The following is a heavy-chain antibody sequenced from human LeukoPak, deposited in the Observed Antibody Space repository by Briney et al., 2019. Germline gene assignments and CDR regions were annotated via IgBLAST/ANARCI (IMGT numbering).Heavy chain of an antibody. CDR1: GFTFDDYA. D-gene: IGHD5-18*01. J-gene: IGHJ4*02. Sequence: GGSLRLSCAASGFTFDDYAMHWVRQAPGKGLEWVSGISWNSDSIGYADSGKGRFTISRDNAKNSLYLQMNSLRAEDTALYYCAKQGRVDTAMAFFDYWGQGTLVTVSS. CDR3: AKQGRVDTAMAFFDY. CDR2: ISWNSDSI. V-gene: IGHV3-9*01.